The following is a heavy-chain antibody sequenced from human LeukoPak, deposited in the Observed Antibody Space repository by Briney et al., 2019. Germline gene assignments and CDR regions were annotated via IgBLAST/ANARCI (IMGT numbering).Heavy chain of an antibody. Sequence: PGGSLRLSCAASGFSFSIYAMHWVRQAPGKGLEWVAVISYDGSNKFYADSVKGRFTISRDNSKNTLYLQMNSLRAEDTAVYYCAKGSYYDSSGSFYFDYWGQGTLVTVSS. V-gene: IGHV3-30*04. CDR2: ISYDGSNK. CDR1: GFSFSIYA. J-gene: IGHJ4*02. CDR3: AKGSYYDSSGSFYFDY. D-gene: IGHD3-22*01.